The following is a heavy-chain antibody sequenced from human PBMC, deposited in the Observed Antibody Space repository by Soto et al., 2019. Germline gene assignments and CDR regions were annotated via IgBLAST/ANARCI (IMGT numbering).Heavy chain of an antibody. J-gene: IGHJ4*02. V-gene: IGHV4-30-4*01. CDR3: ARGGDYYDSSGSYYFDY. Sequence: SETLSLTCTVSGGSISSGDYYWSWIRQPPGKGLEWIGYIYYSGSTYYNPSLKSRVTISVDTSKNQFSLKLSSVTAADTAVYYCARGGDYYDSSGSYYFDYWGQGTLVTVSS. CDR2: IYYSGST. CDR1: GGSISSGDYY. D-gene: IGHD3-22*01.